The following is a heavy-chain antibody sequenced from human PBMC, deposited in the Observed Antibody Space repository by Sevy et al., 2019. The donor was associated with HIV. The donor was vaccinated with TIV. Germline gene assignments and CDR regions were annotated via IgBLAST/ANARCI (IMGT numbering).Heavy chain of an antibody. V-gene: IGHV1-18*01. D-gene: IGHD2-8*01. CDR2: ISAYNGNT. CDR3: ARVRYCTNGVCYLPLFDY. Sequence: ASVKVSCKASGYTFTSYGISWVRQAPGQGLEWTGWISAYNGNTNDAQKLQGRVTMTTDTSTSTAYMELRSLRSDDTAVYYCARVRYCTNGVCYLPLFDYWGQGTLVTVSS. J-gene: IGHJ4*02. CDR1: GYTFTSYG.